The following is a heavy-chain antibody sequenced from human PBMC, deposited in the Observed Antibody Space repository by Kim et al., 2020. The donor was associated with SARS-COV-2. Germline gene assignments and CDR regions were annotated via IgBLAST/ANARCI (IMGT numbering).Heavy chain of an antibody. CDR2: IYSGGST. CDR3: ARDSAYSSGGDY. CDR1: GFTVSSNY. J-gene: IGHJ4*02. V-gene: IGHV3-53*01. D-gene: IGHD6-25*01. Sequence: GGSLRLSCAASGFTVSSNYMSWVRQAPGKGLEWVSVIYSGGSTYYADSVKGRFTISRDNSKNTLYLQMNSLRAEDTAVYYCARDSAYSSGGDYWGQGTLVTVSS.